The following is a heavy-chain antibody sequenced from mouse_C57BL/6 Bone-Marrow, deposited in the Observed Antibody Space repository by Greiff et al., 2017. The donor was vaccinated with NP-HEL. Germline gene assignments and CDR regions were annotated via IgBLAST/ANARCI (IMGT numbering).Heavy chain of an antibody. CDR1: GYTFTSYW. Sequence: QVQLQQPGTELVKPGASVKLSCKASGYTFTSYWMHWVKQRPGQGLEWIGNINPSNGGTNYNEKFKSKATLTVDKSSSTAYMQLSSLTSEDSAVYYCARWSLRLQDYYAMDYWGQGTSVTVSS. CDR2: INPSNGGT. D-gene: IGHD1-2*01. V-gene: IGHV1-53*01. CDR3: ARWSLRLQDYYAMDY. J-gene: IGHJ4*01.